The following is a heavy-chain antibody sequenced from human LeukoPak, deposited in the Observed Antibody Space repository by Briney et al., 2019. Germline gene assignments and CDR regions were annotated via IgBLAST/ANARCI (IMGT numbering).Heavy chain of an antibody. CDR1: GFTFSSYA. CDR2: ISGSGGST. J-gene: IGHJ5*02. CDR3: AKMTHYDFWSGYYTGIRFDP. V-gene: IGHV3-23*01. Sequence: GGSLRLSCAASGFTFSSYAMSWVRQAPGKGLEWVSAISGSGGSTYYADSVKGRFTISRDNSKNTLYLQMNSLRAEDTAVYYCAKMTHYDFWSGYYTGIRFDPWGQGTLVTVSS. D-gene: IGHD3-3*01.